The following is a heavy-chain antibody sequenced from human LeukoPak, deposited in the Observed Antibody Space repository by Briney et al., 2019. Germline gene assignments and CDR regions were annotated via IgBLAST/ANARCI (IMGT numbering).Heavy chain of an antibody. D-gene: IGHD3-10*01. CDR3: AKDRLSPMVRGVITDC. Sequence: GGSLRLSCAASGFTFSSYNMNWVRQAPGKGLEWVSSISGSRSHIYYADSAKGRFTISRDNSKNTLYLQMNSLRAEDTAVYYCAKDRLSPMVRGVITDCWGQGALVTVSS. CDR2: ISGSRSHI. CDR1: GFTFSSYN. J-gene: IGHJ4*02. V-gene: IGHV3-21*04.